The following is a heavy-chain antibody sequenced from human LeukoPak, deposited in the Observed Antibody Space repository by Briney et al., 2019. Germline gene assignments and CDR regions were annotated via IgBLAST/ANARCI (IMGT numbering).Heavy chain of an antibody. CDR3: ARGRIAAATP. J-gene: IGHJ5*02. V-gene: IGHV4-59*01. CDR2: IYYSGST. D-gene: IGHD6-13*01. CDR1: GGSLCSYF. Sequence: PEALSLTRTVSGGSLCSYFWSWGSHRPRKGLEWIGYIYYSGSTNYNPSLKSRVTISVDTSKNQFSLKLSSVTAADTAVYYCARGRIAAATPWGQGTLVTVSS.